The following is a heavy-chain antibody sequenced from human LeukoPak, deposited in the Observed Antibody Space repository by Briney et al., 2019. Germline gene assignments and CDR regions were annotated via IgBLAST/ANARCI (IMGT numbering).Heavy chain of an antibody. J-gene: IGHJ4*02. CDR2: INHSGST. CDR1: GYSISSGYY. V-gene: IGHV4-38-2*02. Sequence: SETLSLTCTVSGYSISSGYYWSWIRQPPGKGLEWIGEINHSGSTNYNPSLKSRVTISVDTSKNQFSLKLSSVTAADTAVYYCARTPRTTVTTRFDYWGQGTLVTVSS. CDR3: ARTPRTTVTTRFDY. D-gene: IGHD4-11*01.